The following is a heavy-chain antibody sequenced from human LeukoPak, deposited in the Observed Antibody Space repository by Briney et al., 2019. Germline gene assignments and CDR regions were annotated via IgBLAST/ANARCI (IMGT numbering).Heavy chain of an antibody. Sequence: SETLSLTCTVSGGSISRNSYYWDWIRQPPGKGLEWIGSIYYSGITYYNPSLNSRVTISVDTSKNQFSLKLSSVTAADTAVYYCARQSRGGGWASTDDAGDPWGQGILVTVSS. J-gene: IGHJ5*02. V-gene: IGHV4-39*01. CDR2: IYYSGIT. CDR3: ARQSRGGGWASTDDAGDP. CDR1: GGSISRNSYY. D-gene: IGHD2-15*01.